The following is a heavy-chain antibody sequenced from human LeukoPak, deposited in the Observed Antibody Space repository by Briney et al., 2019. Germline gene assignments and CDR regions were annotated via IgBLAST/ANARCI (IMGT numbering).Heavy chain of an antibody. CDR3: ARGDSRGYYYTSGFDP. D-gene: IGHD3-22*01. CDR2: INSDGSST. CDR1: GFTFSSYW. Sequence: GGSLRLSCAASGFTFSSYWMHWVRQAPGKGLVWVSRINSDGSSTRYADSVKGRFTISRDNAKNTLYLQMNSLRAEDTAVYYCARGDSRGYYYTSGFDPWGQGTLVTVSS. J-gene: IGHJ5*02. V-gene: IGHV3-74*01.